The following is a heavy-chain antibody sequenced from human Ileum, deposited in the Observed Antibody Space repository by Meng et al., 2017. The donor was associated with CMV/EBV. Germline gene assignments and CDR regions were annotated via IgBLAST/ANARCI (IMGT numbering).Heavy chain of an antibody. CDR1: GYTFTSYY. CDR3: ARLSGRYLVESLGY. D-gene: IGHD1-26*01. V-gene: IGHV1-46*01. CDR2: INPSGGST. Sequence: ASVKVSCKASGYTFTSYYMHWVRQASGQGLEGRGIINPSGGSTSYAQKFQGRVTMTRDKSTSTVYMELSSMRSEDTAVYECARLSGRYLVESLGYWGQGTLVTVSS. J-gene: IGHJ4*02.